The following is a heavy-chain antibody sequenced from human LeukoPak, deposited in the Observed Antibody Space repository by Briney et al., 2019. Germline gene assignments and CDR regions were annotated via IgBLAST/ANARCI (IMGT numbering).Heavy chain of an antibody. Sequence: ASVKVSCKVSGYTLTELSMHWVRQAPGKGLEWMGGFDPEDGETIYAQKFQGKVTMTEDTSTDTAYMELSSLRSEDTAVYYCATMRREAVADAFDIWGQGTMVTVSS. V-gene: IGHV1-24*01. CDR1: GYTLTELS. D-gene: IGHD6-19*01. CDR3: ATMRREAVADAFDI. CDR2: FDPEDGET. J-gene: IGHJ3*02.